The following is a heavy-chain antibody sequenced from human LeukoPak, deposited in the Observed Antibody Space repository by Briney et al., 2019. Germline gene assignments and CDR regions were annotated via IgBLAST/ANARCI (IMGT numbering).Heavy chain of an antibody. Sequence: GGSLRLSCTTSGFTFSNYAMSWVRQAPGKGLEWVSGINGRGDSTVYADAVKGRFTISRDNFKSTLYLQMDSLRVEDTAGYYCAKDQGSGHGAYTWGTFDFWGLETLVTVSS. J-gene: IGHJ4*01. CDR3: AKDQGSGHGAYTWGTFDF. CDR1: GFTFSNYA. V-gene: IGHV3-23*01. D-gene: IGHD4/OR15-4a*01. CDR2: INGRGDST.